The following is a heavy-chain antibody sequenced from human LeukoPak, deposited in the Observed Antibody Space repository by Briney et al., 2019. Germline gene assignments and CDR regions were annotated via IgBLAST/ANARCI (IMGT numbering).Heavy chain of an antibody. Sequence: GRSLRLSCAASGFTFDDYAMHWVRQAPGKGLEWVSGISWNSGSIGYADSVKGRFTISRDNSKNTLYLQMNSLRAEDTAVYYCAKVRIVATPNDAFDIWGQGTMVTVSS. CDR3: AKVRIVATPNDAFDI. D-gene: IGHD5-12*01. CDR2: ISWNSGSI. J-gene: IGHJ3*02. CDR1: GFTFDDYA. V-gene: IGHV3-9*01.